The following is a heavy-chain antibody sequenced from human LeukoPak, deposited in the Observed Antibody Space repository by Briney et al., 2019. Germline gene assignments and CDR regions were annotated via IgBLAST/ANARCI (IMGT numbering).Heavy chain of an antibody. CDR3: ARLPAYCSSTSCYYDY. CDR2: ISYDGSNK. Sequence: PGGSLRLSCAASGFTFSSYVMHWVRQAPGKGLEWVAVISYDGSNKYYADSVKGRFTISRDNAKNSLYLQMNSLRAEDTAVYYCARLPAYCSSTSCYYDYWGQGTLVTVSS. CDR1: GFTFSSYV. D-gene: IGHD2-2*01. V-gene: IGHV3-30-3*01. J-gene: IGHJ4*02.